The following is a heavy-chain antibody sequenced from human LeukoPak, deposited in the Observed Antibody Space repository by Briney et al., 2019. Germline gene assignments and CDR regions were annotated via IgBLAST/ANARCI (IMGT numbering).Heavy chain of an antibody. CDR3: TKDHHRYPYYYDSSGYPYYFDY. V-gene: IGHV3-23*02. J-gene: IGHJ4*02. CDR1: GLIFSIYA. D-gene: IGHD3-22*01. Sequence: PGGSLTLSCAASGLIFSIYAMSWVRPAPEKGLEWVSAMSGSGGNTYYGDSVEGRLTIPRDNSKNTLYLQVNSLSGEDTAVYYWTKDHHRYPYYYDSSGYPYYFDYWGQGTLVTVSS. CDR2: MSGSGGNT.